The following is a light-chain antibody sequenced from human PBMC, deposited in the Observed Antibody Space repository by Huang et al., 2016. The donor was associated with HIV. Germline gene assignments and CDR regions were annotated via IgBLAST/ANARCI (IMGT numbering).Light chain of an antibody. CDR3: QQYDNWPLT. CDR1: HSVSSN. Sequence: ERVMTQSPATLSVAPGERCTLSCRASHSVSSNLAWYQQKPGQAPSLLIHGASTRATGIPARFSGSGSGTEFTLAISSLQSEDSGVYFCQQYDNWPLTFGQGTRLEIK. CDR2: GAS. J-gene: IGKJ5*01. V-gene: IGKV3-15*01.